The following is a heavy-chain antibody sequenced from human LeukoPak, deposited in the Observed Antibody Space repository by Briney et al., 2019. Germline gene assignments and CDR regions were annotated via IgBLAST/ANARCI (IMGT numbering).Heavy chain of an antibody. D-gene: IGHD4-17*01. J-gene: IGHJ4*02. V-gene: IGHV3-23*01. CDR1: GFTFSNYA. Sequence: PGGSLRLSCAASGFTFSNYAMSWVRQAPGKGLEWVSAISGSGGSTYYADSVKGRFTISRDNSKNTLYLQMNSLRAEDTAVYYCAKDRGLTTVTTPFDYWGQGTLVTVSS. CDR2: ISGSGGST. CDR3: AKDRGLTTVTTPFDY.